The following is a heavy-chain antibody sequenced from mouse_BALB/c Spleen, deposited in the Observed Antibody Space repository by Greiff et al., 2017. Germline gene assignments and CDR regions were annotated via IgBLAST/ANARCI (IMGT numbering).Heavy chain of an antibody. CDR3: ARAPITTVVAPDAMDY. J-gene: IGHJ4*01. D-gene: IGHD1-1*01. CDR2: ISDGGSYT. Sequence: EVKVVESGGGLVKPGGSLKLSCAASGFTFSDYYMYWVRQTPEKRLEWVATISDGGSYTYYPDSVKGRFTISRDNAKNNLYLQMSSLKSEDTAMYYCARAPITTVVAPDAMDYWGQGTSVTVSS. CDR1: GFTFSDYY. V-gene: IGHV5-4*02.